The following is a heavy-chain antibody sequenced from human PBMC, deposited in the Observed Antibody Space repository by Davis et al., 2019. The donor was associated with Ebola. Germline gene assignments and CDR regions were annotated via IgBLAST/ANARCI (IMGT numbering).Heavy chain of an antibody. CDR2: IKEDGSEK. CDR3: ARGSRNMDV. Sequence: PGGSLRLSCAASRFTFSDGWMSWVRQAPGKGLEWVAKIKEDGSEKLEVDSVKGRFTISRDNAKDSLYLQMNSLRAEDTAVYYCARGSRNMDVWGQGTTVTVSS. J-gene: IGHJ6*02. CDR1: RFTFSDGW. V-gene: IGHV3-7*03.